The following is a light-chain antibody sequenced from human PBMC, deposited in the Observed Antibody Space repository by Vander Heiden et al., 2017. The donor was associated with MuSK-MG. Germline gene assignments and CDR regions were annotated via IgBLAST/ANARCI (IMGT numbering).Light chain of an antibody. V-gene: IGKV3-11*01. Sequence: EIVLTQSPATLFLSPGERATLSCRASQSVSSYLAWYQQKPGQAPRLLIYDASNRATGIPARFSGSGSGTDFTLTISSLEPEDFAVYYCQQRSNWPPYTFGQGTKLEI. CDR2: DAS. CDR1: QSVSSY. J-gene: IGKJ2*01. CDR3: QQRSNWPPYT.